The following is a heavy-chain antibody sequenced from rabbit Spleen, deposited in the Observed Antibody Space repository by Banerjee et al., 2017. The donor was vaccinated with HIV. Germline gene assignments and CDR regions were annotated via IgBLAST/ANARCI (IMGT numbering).Heavy chain of an antibody. CDR1: GFSFSSSDY. D-gene: IGHD8-1*01. J-gene: IGHJ6*01. V-gene: IGHV1S45*01. Sequence: QEQLKETGGGLVQPEGSLTLTCTASGFSFSSSDYMFWVRQAPGKGLEWIAVIRGDSGSTYYASWAKGRFTISKTSSTTVTLQMTSLTVADTATYFCARDTGSSFSSYGMDLWGPGTLVTVS. CDR3: ARDTGSSFSSYGMDL. CDR2: IRGDSGST.